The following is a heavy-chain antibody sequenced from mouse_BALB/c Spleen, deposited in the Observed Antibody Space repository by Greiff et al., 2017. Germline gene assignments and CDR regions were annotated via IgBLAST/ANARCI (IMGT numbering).Heavy chain of an antibody. CDR2: IYYSGTI. Sequence: VQLKESGPGLVKPSQTVSLTCTVTGISITTGNYRWSWIRQFPGNKLEWIGYIYYSGTITYNPSLTSRTTITRDTSKNQFFLEMNSLTAEDTATYYCARDWDDYAMDYWGQGTSVTVSS. CDR1: GISITTGNYR. CDR3: ARDWDDYAMDY. V-gene: IGHV3-5*02. J-gene: IGHJ4*01. D-gene: IGHD4-1*01.